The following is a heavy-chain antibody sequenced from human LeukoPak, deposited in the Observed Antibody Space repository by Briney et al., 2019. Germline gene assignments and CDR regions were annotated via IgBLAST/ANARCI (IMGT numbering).Heavy chain of an antibody. CDR3: ARGKTTVTTGSWIDY. D-gene: IGHD4-17*01. V-gene: IGHV3-74*01. CDR1: GFTFSSYW. Sequence: PGGSLRLSCAASGFTFSSYWMHWVRQAPGKGLVWVSRINSDGSSTSYADSVKGRFTISRDNAKNTLYLQMNSLRAEDTAVYYCARGKTTVTTGSWIDYWGQGTLVTVSS. CDR2: INSDGSST. J-gene: IGHJ4*02.